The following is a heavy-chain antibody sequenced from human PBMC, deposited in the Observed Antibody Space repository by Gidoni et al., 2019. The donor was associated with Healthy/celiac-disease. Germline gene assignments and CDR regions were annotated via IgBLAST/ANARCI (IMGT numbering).Heavy chain of an antibody. CDR2: ISGSGGST. J-gene: IGHJ4*02. CDR3: AKDSYSYGFFDY. V-gene: IGHV3-23*01. D-gene: IGHD5-18*01. Sequence: EVQLLESGGGLVQPGGSLRLSCAASGFTFRSYAMSWVRQAPGKGLEWVSAISGSGGSTYYADSVKGRFTISRDNSKNTLYLQMNSLRAEDTAVYYCAKDSYSYGFFDYWGQGTLVTVSS. CDR1: GFTFRSYA.